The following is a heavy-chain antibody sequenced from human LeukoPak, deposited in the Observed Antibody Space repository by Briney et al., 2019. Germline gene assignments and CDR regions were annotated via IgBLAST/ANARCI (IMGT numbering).Heavy chain of an antibody. V-gene: IGHV3-43*01. Sequence: GGSLRLSCAASGFTFDDYTMHWVRQAPGKGLEWVSLISWDGGSTYYADSVKGRFTISRDNSKNSLYLQMNSLRAEDTAVYYCAKGGYSYGYGAYFDYWGQRTLVTVSS. CDR1: GFTFDDYT. CDR2: ISWDGGST. CDR3: AKGGYSYGYGAYFDY. D-gene: IGHD5-18*01. J-gene: IGHJ4*02.